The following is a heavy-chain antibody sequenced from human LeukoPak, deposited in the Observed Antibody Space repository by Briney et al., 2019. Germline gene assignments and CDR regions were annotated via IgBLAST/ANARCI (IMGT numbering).Heavy chain of an antibody. CDR3: ARDRLPNWFDP. CDR1: GYTFTRYG. CDR2: ISAYNGNT. D-gene: IGHD5-12*01. V-gene: IGHV1-18*01. Sequence: GASVKVSCKASGYTFTRYGIIWVRQAPGQGLEWMGWISAYNGNTNYAQKLQGRVTMTTDTSTSTAYMELRSLRSDDTAVYYCARDRLPNWFDPWGQGTLVTVSS. J-gene: IGHJ5*02.